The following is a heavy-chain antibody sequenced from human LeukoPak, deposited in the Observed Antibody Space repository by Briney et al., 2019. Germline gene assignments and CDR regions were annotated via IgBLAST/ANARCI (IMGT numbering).Heavy chain of an antibody. CDR1: GGSISSYY. D-gene: IGHD6-13*01. Sequence: SETLSLTCTVTGGSISSYYWSWIRQPPGKGLEWIGYIYYSGSTNYNPSLKSRVTISVDTSKNQFSLKLRSVTAADTAVYYCARDRVAAAGTGANSYYYGMDVWGQGTTVTVSS. J-gene: IGHJ6*02. CDR2: IYYSGST. CDR3: ARDRVAAAGTGANSYYYGMDV. V-gene: IGHV4-59*01.